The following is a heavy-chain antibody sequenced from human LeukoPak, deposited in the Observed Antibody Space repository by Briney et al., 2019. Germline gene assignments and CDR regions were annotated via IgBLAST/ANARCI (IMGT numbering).Heavy chain of an antibody. V-gene: IGHV3-23*01. Sequence: PGGSLRLSCAASGFTFSSYGMSWVRQAPGEGLEWVSAISGSGGSTYYADSVKGRFTISRDNSKNTLYLQMNSLRAEDTAVYYCAKDSERAVRSGPRSAFDIWGQGTMVTVSS. D-gene: IGHD2-15*01. CDR2: ISGSGGST. CDR1: GFTFSSYG. J-gene: IGHJ3*02. CDR3: AKDSERAVRSGPRSAFDI.